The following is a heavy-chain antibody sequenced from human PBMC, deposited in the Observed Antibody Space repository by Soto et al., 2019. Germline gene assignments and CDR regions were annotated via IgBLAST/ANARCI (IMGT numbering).Heavy chain of an antibody. V-gene: IGHV3-23*01. D-gene: IGHD6-19*01. CDR1: GFTFSSYA. J-gene: IGHJ6*02. CDR3: AIHGYSSGRYYYYYGMDV. Sequence: GGSLRLSCAASGFTFSSYAMSWVRQAPGKGLEWVSAISGSGGSTYYADSVKGRFTISRDNSKNTLYLQMNSLRAEDTAVYYCAIHGYSSGRYYYYYGMDVWGQGTTVTVSS. CDR2: ISGSGGST.